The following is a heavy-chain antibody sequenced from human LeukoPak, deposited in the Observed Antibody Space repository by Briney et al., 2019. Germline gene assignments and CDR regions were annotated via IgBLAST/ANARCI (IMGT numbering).Heavy chain of an antibody. D-gene: IGHD1-26*01. CDR1: GGSISNYY. J-gene: IGHJ4*02. CDR3: ARAYSGTYHVFDY. Sequence: SETLSHTCTVSGGSISNYYWSWIRQPPGKGLEWIGYISYSGSTNYNPSLKSRVTISVDTSKNQFSLMLSSVTAADTAVYYCARAYSGTYHVFDYWGQGTLVTVSS. V-gene: IGHV4-59*01. CDR2: ISYSGST.